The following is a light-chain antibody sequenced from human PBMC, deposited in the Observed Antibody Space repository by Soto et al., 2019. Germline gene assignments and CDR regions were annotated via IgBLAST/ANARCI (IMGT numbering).Light chain of an antibody. J-gene: IGKJ4*01. V-gene: IGKV1-27*01. CDR3: QKYDRAPLT. CDR1: QYINNY. Sequence: DIQMTQSPSSLSASVGDRVTITCRASQYINNYLASYQQKPGKVPQLLIFGASTLQSGVPSRFSGSGSGTDFALTINSLQPEDVATYYSQKYDRAPLTFGGGTKVEIK. CDR2: GAS.